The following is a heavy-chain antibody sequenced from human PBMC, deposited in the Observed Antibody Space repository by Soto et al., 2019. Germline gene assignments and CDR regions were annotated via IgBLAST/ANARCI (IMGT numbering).Heavy chain of an antibody. Sequence: PSETLSLTCAVSGYSLTSGYYCGWIRQPPGKGLEWIGSIYHSGDTYYNPSLKSRVTISVETSKNHFSLKLASVTAADAAVYYCASARIVVAGTIVDYWGQGTLVTVSS. CDR3: ASARIVVAGTIVDY. CDR1: GYSLTSGYY. CDR2: IYHSGDT. V-gene: IGHV4-38-2*01. D-gene: IGHD6-19*01. J-gene: IGHJ4*02.